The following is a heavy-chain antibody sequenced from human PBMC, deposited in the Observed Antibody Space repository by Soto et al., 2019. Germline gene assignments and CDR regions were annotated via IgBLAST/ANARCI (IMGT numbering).Heavy chain of an antibody. CDR3: TKHLPSKKNPRRWADAFHI. J-gene: IGHJ3*02. Sequence: EVRLLESGGGLVQPGGSLRLSCVASGFTFSNYAMSWVRQAPGKGLEWVSVVTGRSSSTYYADSVEGRFIISRDNSRNTLFLQMNSLGAEDTAVYYCTKHLPSKKNPRRWADAFHIWGQGTSLTVSS. V-gene: IGHV3-23*01. CDR1: GFTFSNYA. CDR2: VTGRSSST. D-gene: IGHD3-16*01.